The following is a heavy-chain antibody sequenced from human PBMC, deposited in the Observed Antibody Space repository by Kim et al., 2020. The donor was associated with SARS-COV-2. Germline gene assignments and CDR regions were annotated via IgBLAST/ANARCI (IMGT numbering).Heavy chain of an antibody. CDR3: AGDRSYGHHDY. D-gene: IGHD1-26*01. Sequence: SETLSLTCAVSGVSITIDDYSWSWIRQPPGKGLEWIGYIYHSGRAFYNSSLKSRVAMSVDTSVDQFSLRLSSVTAADTAVYYCAGDRSYGHHDYWGQGMLVTVSS. J-gene: IGHJ4*02. V-gene: IGHV4-30-2*01. CDR2: IYHSGRA. CDR1: GVSITIDDYS.